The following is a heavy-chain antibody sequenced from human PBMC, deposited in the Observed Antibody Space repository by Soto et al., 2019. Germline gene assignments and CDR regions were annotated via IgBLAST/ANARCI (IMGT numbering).Heavy chain of an antibody. CDR1: GFTFSSYG. J-gene: IGHJ6*03. Sequence: GGSLRLSCAASGFTFSSYGMHWVRQAPGKGLEWVAVISYDGSNKYYADSVKGRFTISRDNSKNTLYLQMNSLRAEDTAVYYCAKAGDYVGYYYYYYMDVWGKGTTVTVSS. D-gene: IGHD4-17*01. CDR3: AKAGDYVGYYYYYYMDV. CDR2: ISYDGSNK. V-gene: IGHV3-30*18.